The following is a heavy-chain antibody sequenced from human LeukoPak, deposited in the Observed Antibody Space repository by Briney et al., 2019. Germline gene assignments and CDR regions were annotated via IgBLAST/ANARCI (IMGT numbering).Heavy chain of an antibody. J-gene: IGHJ5*02. CDR2: INPNSGGT. D-gene: IGHD5-18*01. V-gene: IGHV1-2*02. CDR3: ARSPGMDTAVVNRP. CDR1: GYTFTGYY. Sequence: ASVMVSCKTSGYTFTGYYIHWVRQAPGQGLEWMGWINPNSGGTNYAQNFQGRVTMTRDTSINTAYMELGRLRSDDTAVYYCARSPGMDTAVVNRPWGQGTLITVSS.